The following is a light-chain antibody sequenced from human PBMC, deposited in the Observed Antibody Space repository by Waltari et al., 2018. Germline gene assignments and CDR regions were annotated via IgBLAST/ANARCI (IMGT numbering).Light chain of an antibody. V-gene: IGKV1-39*01. J-gene: IGKJ4*02. CDR3: QQGYSTPLT. Sequence: IQLTQSPSSLSASVGDTVTITCRAGQSIRDYFNWYQARTGKAPKLLVYAAASLQSGFSSRLSGSGSGAAFTVTISSLQHEDLATYYCQQGYSTPLTFGGGTKVEIK. CDR2: AAA. CDR1: QSIRDY.